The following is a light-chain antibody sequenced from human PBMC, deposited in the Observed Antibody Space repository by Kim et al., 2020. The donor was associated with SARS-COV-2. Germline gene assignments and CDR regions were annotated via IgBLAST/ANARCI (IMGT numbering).Light chain of an antibody. J-gene: IGKJ4*01. CDR3: QQRSGWPLT. CDR1: QSVSSY. Sequence: SLSPGERATLSCRASQSVSSYLAWYQQKPGQAPRLLIYHTSNRATGIPARFSGSGSGTDFTLTISSLEPEDFAVYYCQQRSGWPLTFGGGTKLEI. V-gene: IGKV3-11*01. CDR2: HTS.